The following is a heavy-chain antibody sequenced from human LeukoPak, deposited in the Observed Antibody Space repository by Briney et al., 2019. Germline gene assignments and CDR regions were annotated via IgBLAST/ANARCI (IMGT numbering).Heavy chain of an antibody. CDR3: AKAFGWELTDSVDY. V-gene: IGHV3-30*18. Sequence: GRSLRLSCAASGLTISSYGMHWVRQAPGKGLEWVAVISYDGSNKYYADSVKGRFTISRDNSKNALYLQMNSLRAEDTAVYYCAKAFGWELTDSVDYWGQGTLVTVSS. CDR2: ISYDGSNK. CDR1: GLTISSYG. J-gene: IGHJ4*02. D-gene: IGHD1-26*01.